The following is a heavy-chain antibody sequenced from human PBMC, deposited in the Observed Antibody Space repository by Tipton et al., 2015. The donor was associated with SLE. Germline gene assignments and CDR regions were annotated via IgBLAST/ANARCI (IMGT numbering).Heavy chain of an antibody. J-gene: IGHJ4*02. V-gene: IGHV3-30*02. CDR3: AKGGRLGYCSGGSCYHFDY. CDR2: IRYDGSNK. D-gene: IGHD2-15*01. CDR1: GFTFSSYG. Sequence: GSLRLSYAASGFTFSSYGMHWVRQAPGKGLEWVAFIRYDGSNKYYADSVKGRFTISRDNSKNTLYLQMNSLRAEDTAVYYCAKGGRLGYCSGGSCYHFDYWGQGTLVTVSS.